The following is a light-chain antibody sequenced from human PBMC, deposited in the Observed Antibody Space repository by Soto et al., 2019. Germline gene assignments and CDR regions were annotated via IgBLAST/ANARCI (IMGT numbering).Light chain of an antibody. Sequence: SALTQPPSASGSPGQSVTISCTGTSSDVGGYDYVSWYQQRPGKAPKLMIYEVNQRPSGVPDRFSGSKSGNTASLTVSGLQAEDEADYYCSSYAGSNNLVFGGGTQLTVL. CDR2: EVN. CDR1: SSDVGGYDY. V-gene: IGLV2-8*01. CDR3: SSYAGSNNLV. J-gene: IGLJ2*01.